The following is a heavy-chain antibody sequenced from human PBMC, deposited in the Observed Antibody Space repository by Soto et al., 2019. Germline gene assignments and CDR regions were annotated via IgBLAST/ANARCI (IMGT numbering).Heavy chain of an antibody. D-gene: IGHD1-26*01. J-gene: IGHJ3*01. CDR1: GFTFSSSG. CDR2: IWYDGSNK. Sequence: GGSLRLSCAASGFTFSSSGMHWVRQAPGKGLDWVAVIWYDGSNKYYVESVKGRFTISRDNSKNTLYVQMNSLTVEDTAVYYCARAQYTGSYFDACDVWGQGTMVTVSS. CDR3: ARAQYTGSYFDACDV. V-gene: IGHV3-33*08.